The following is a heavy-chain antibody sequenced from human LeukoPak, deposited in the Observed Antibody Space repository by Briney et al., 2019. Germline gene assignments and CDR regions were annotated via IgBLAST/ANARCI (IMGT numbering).Heavy chain of an antibody. D-gene: IGHD3-10*01. Sequence: SETLSLTCTVSDGSITGYYWSWIRQPPGKGLEWIGYIYYSGSTNYNPSLKSRVTISVDTSKNQFSLKLSSVTAADTAVYYCARHRGIIDHWGQGTLVTVSS. CDR2: IYYSGST. V-gene: IGHV4-59*08. J-gene: IGHJ4*02. CDR3: ARHRGIIDH. CDR1: DGSITGYY.